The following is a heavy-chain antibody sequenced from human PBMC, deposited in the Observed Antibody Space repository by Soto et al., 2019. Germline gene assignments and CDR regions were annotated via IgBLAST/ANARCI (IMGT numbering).Heavy chain of an antibody. V-gene: IGHV3-30*18. CDR2: ISYDGSNK. J-gene: IGHJ6*02. CDR1: GFTFSSYG. CDR3: AKDPSIAAPPYYYYYGMDA. D-gene: IGHD6-6*01. Sequence: GGSLRLSCAASGFTFSSYGMHWVRQAPGKGLEWVAVISYDGSNKYYADPVKGRFTISRDNSKNTLYLQMNSLRAEDTAVYYCAKDPSIAAPPYYYYYGMDAWGQGTTVTVSS.